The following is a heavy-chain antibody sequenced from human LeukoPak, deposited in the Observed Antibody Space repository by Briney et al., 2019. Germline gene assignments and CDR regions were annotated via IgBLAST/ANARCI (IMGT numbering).Heavy chain of an antibody. D-gene: IGHD1-26*01. CDR1: GFTFSSYS. CDR3: AREAWELLYGCYFDY. CDR2: ISSSSSTI. J-gene: IGHJ4*02. V-gene: IGHV3-48*02. Sequence: GGSLRLSCAASGFTFSSYSMNWVRQAPGKGLEWVSYISSSSSTIYYADSVKGRFTISRDNAKNSLYLQMNSLRDEDTAVYYCAREAWELLYGCYFDYWGQGTLVTVSS.